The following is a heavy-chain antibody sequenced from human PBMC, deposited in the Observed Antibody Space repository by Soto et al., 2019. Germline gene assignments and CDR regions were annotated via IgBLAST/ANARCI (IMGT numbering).Heavy chain of an antibody. V-gene: IGHV3-74*01. Sequence: EVQLVESGGGLVQPGGSLRLSCAASGFTFNNFWMYWVRQTPEKGLVWVSGINSDGTTTIYADSVKGRFTISRDNAKNTLYLQMDSLPVEDTAIYYCVRDIRWGQGTLVTVSS. CDR1: GFTFNNFW. CDR2: INSDGTTT. CDR3: VRDIR. J-gene: IGHJ4*02.